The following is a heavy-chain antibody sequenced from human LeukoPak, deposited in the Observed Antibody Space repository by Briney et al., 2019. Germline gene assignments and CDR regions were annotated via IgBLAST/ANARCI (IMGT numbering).Heavy chain of an antibody. CDR3: ARDSSYSRSWT. CDR2: IYHSGST. CDR1: GYSISSGYY. Sequence: SETLSLTCAVSGYSISSGYYWGWIRQPPGKGLEWIGSIYHSGSTYYNPSLKSRVTISVDTSKNQFSLKLSSVTAADTAVYYCARDSSYSRSWTWGQGTLVTVSS. V-gene: IGHV4-38-2*02. J-gene: IGHJ5*02. D-gene: IGHD6-13*01.